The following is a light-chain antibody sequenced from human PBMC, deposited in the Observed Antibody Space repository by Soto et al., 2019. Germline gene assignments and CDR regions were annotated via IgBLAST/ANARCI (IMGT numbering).Light chain of an antibody. Sequence: SYELTQPPSVSVSPGQTASITCSGDALPKQYAYWYQQKPGQAPMLVIYKDSERPSGIPERFSGSSSGTTVTLTISGVQAEDEADYYCQSADSSGTYVVFGGGTKLTVL. V-gene: IGLV3-25*03. CDR3: QSADSSGTYVV. CDR2: KDS. J-gene: IGLJ2*01. CDR1: ALPKQY.